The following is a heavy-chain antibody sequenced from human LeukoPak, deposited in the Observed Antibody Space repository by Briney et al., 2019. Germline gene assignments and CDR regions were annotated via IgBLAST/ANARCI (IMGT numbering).Heavy chain of an antibody. CDR2: IN. J-gene: IGHJ4*02. Sequence: SETLSLTCTVSVDSISSSSYYWGWIRQPPGKGLEWIGEINQYNPSLKSRVTISVDTSKNQFFLNLTSVTAADTAVYYCARDGITTTWLNWGQGTPVTVSS. D-gene: IGHD4-17*01. CDR3: ARDGITTTWLN. CDR1: VDSISSSSYY. V-gene: IGHV4-61*05.